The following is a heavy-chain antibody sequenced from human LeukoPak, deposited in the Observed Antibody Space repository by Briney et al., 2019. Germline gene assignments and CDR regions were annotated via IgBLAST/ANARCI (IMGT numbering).Heavy chain of an antibody. CDR3: ASQGSAYDSPIDH. V-gene: IGHV3-21*06. D-gene: IGHD5-12*01. Sequence: GPSLSLSFAASGFTLSSYSIDCVRQAAGEGLEWVSSISISSSYIYYAYSVKARFTISRDKATHSLYMQMNSLRAEATAVYYCASQGSAYDSPIDHWGQGTLVTVSS. CDR2: ISISSSYI. J-gene: IGHJ4*01. CDR1: GFTLSSYS.